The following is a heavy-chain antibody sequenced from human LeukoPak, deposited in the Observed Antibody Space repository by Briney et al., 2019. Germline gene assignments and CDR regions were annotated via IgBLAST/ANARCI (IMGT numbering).Heavy chain of an antibody. J-gene: IGHJ4*02. CDR1: GGSISSGDYY. CDR3: ARIHYYDSSGYYYKPLYYFDY. Sequence: SETLSLTCTVSGGSISSGDYYWSWIRQPPGKGLEWIGYIYYSGSTYYNPSLKSRVTISVDTSKNQFSLKLSSVTAADTAVHYCARIHYYDSSGYYYKPLYYFDYWGQGTLVTVSS. D-gene: IGHD3-22*01. V-gene: IGHV4-30-4*01. CDR2: IYYSGST.